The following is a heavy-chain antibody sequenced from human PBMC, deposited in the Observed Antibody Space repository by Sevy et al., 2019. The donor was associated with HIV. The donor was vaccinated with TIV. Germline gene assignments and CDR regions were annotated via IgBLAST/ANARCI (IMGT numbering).Heavy chain of an antibody. J-gene: IGHJ4*02. Sequence: GGSLRLSCAASGFTVSSNYMSWVRQAPGKGLEWVSVIYSGGSTYYADSVKGRVTISRDNSKNTLYLQMNSLRAEDTAVYYCGRGVYGDGYNYWGQGTLVTVSS. V-gene: IGHV3-53*01. CDR3: GRGVYGDGYNY. CDR2: IYSGGST. CDR1: GFTVSSNY. D-gene: IGHD5-18*01.